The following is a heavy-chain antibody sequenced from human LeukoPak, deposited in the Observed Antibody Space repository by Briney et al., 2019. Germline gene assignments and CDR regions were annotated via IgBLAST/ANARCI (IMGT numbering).Heavy chain of an antibody. CDR2: ISGSGGST. J-gene: IGHJ4*02. Sequence: GGSLRLSCAASGFTFSSYAMSWVRQAPGKGLEWVSAISGSGGSTYYADSVKGRFTISRDNSKNTLYLQMNSLRAEDTAVYYCARGPLPYYYDSRTPSDYWGQGTLVTVSS. CDR1: GFTFSSYA. D-gene: IGHD3-22*01. CDR3: ARGPLPYYYDSRTPSDY. V-gene: IGHV3-23*01.